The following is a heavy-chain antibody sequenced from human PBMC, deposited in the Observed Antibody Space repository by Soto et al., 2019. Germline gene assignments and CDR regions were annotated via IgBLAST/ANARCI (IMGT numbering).Heavy chain of an antibody. V-gene: IGHV4-59*01. J-gene: IGHJ6*02. CDR1: GGSLSRYY. Sequence: SETLSLNCTVSGGSLSRYYWSLIRQPPGKGLEWIGYLYNAGSTIYNPSLKSRVTISVDMSQNQFSLNLNYVTAADTAVYYCARDLWGYCGTDCYPLDVWGQGTTVTVS. D-gene: IGHD2-21*02. CDR3: ARDLWGYCGTDCYPLDV. CDR2: LYNAGST.